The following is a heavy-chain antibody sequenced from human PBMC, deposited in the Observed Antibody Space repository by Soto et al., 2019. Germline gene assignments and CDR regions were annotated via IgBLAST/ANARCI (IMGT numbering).Heavy chain of an antibody. CDR3: ARLGAFYQSLDT. D-gene: IGHD3-3*02. CDR2: IYYSGST. J-gene: IGHJ5*02. CDR1: GGSISSYY. V-gene: IGHV4-59*08. Sequence: SETLSLTCTVSGGSISSYYWSWIRQPPGKGLEWIGYIYYSGSTNYNPSLKSRVTISVDPSKNQMSLKLTSVTAADTAVYYCARLGAFYQSLDTWGTGTLVTVSS.